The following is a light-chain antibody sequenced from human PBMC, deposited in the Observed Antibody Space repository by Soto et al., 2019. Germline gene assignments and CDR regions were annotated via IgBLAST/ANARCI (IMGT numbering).Light chain of an antibody. Sequence: DILLTQSPGTLSLSPGERATLSCRASQSVSSNYLAWYKQKPGQAPRLLIYDASSRATGIPDRFSGSGSGTDFTLTISRLEPEDFAVYYCQRYGSSPLTFGGGTKVDIK. J-gene: IGKJ4*01. V-gene: IGKV3-20*01. CDR3: QRYGSSPLT. CDR2: DAS. CDR1: QSVSSNY.